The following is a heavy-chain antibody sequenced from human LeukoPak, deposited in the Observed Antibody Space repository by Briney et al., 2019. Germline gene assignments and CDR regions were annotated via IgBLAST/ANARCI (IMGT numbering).Heavy chain of an antibody. Sequence: SGGSLRLSCAASGFTFSSYWMSWVRQAPGKGLEWVANIKQDGSEKYYVDSVKGRFTISRDNAKNSLYLQMNSLRAEDTAVYYCARGEGYSGSRKFDYWGQGTLVTVSS. D-gene: IGHD1-26*01. CDR2: IKQDGSEK. CDR3: ARGEGYSGSRKFDY. CDR1: GFTFSSYW. V-gene: IGHV3-7*04. J-gene: IGHJ4*02.